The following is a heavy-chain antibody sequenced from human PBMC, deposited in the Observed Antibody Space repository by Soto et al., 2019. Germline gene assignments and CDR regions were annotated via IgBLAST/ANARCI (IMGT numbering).Heavy chain of an antibody. CDR2: ISSSSSTI. Sequence: EVQLVESGGGLVQPGGSLRLSCAASGFTFSSYSMNWVRQAPGKGLEWVSYISSSSSTIYYADSVKGRFTISRDNAKNSLYLQMNSLRDEDTAVYYCILTPYSRSSWYWYFDLWGRGTMVTVSS. CDR1: GFTFSSYS. CDR3: ILTPYSRSSWYWYFDL. V-gene: IGHV3-48*02. D-gene: IGHD6-6*01. J-gene: IGHJ2*01.